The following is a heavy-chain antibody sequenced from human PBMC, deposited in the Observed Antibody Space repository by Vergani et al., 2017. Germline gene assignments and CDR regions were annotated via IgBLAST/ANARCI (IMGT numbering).Heavy chain of an antibody. Sequence: QVQLQQWGAGLLKPSETLSLTCAVYGGSFSGYYWSWIRQPPGKGLEWIGEINHSGSTNYNPSLKSRVTISVDTSKNQFSLKLSSVTAAATAVDYCATVRYYYGMDVWGQGTTVTVSS. V-gene: IGHV4-34*01. CDR3: ATVRYYYGMDV. J-gene: IGHJ6*02. CDR2: INHSGST. CDR1: GGSFSGYY.